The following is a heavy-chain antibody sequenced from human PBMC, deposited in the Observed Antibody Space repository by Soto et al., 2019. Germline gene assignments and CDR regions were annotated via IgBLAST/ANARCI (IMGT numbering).Heavy chain of an antibody. Sequence: GGSLSLSCAASGFTFSSYGMHWVRQAPGKGVEWVAVISYDGSNKYYADSVKGGFTISRDNSKNTLYLQMNSLRAEDTAVYYSAKEWEPHCVFDYWGQGTLVTVSS. J-gene: IGHJ4*02. D-gene: IGHD1-26*01. CDR3: AKEWEPHCVFDY. CDR2: ISYDGSNK. CDR1: GFTFSSYG. V-gene: IGHV3-30*18.